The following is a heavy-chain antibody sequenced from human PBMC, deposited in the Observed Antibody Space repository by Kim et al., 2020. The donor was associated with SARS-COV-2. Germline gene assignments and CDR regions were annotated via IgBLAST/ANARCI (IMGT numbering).Heavy chain of an antibody. Sequence: GGSLRLSCVASGFSFGTWSVSWVRQAPGKGLEWVSDIGSYRNKKYYADSVKGRFTISRDTAKNEVYLQMNSLRVEDTAVYYCARDGGVSGLFDYGGRGTVVTVST. CDR1: GFSFGTWS. J-gene: IGHJ4*01. V-gene: IGHV3-48*04. CDR3: ARDGGVSGLFDY. D-gene: IGHD3-16*01. CDR2: IGSYRNKK.